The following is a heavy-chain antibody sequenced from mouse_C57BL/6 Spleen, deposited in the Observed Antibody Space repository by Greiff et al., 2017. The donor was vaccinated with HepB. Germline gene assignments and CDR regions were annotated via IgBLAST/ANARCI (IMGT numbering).Heavy chain of an antibody. CDR1: GFSFSNYW. Sequence: EVQRVESGGDLVQPGGSMKLSCVASGFSFSNYWMNWVRQSPEKGLEWVAQIRLKSDNYATHYAESVKGRFTISRDDSKSSVYLQMNNLRAEDTGIYYCTGGNGYYGDYFDYWGQGTTLTVSS. D-gene: IGHD2-3*01. J-gene: IGHJ2*01. V-gene: IGHV6-3*01. CDR3: TGGNGYYGDYFDY. CDR2: IRLKSDNYAT.